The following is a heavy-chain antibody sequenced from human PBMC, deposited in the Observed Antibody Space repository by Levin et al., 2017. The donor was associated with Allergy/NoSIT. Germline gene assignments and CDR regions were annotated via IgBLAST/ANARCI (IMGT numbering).Heavy chain of an antibody. D-gene: IGHD5-18*01. CDR1: GGSITSSSYY. CDR2: ISYSGKT. V-gene: IGHV4-39*07. CDR3: ARDRGYSYGLGYWFDP. J-gene: IGHJ5*02. Sequence: SQTLSLTCTVSGGSITSSSYYWGWIRQPPGKGLEWIGSISYSGKTYYKSSLKSRVTISVDTSKNKFSLKLSSVTTADTAVYYCARDRGYSYGLGYWFDPWGQGTLVTVSS.